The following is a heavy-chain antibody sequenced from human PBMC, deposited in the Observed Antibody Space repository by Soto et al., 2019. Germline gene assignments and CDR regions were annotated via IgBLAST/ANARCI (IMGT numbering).Heavy chain of an antibody. J-gene: IGHJ6*02. CDR1: GFTFSTYS. Sequence: EVQLVESGGGLVKPGGSLRLSCAASGFTFSTYSMNWVRQAPGKGLEWVSSISSSSSYIYYADSVKGRFTISRDNAKNSLYLKMNRLRAEDTAVYYCARYDSSGYYWPYYYYGMDVWGQGTTVTVSS. D-gene: IGHD3-22*01. CDR3: ARYDSSGYYWPYYYYGMDV. CDR2: ISSSSSYI. V-gene: IGHV3-21*01.